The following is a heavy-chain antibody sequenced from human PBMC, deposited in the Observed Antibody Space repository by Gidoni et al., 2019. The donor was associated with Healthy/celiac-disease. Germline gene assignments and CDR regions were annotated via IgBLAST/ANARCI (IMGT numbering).Heavy chain of an antibody. J-gene: IGHJ3*02. D-gene: IGHD6-13*01. CDR2: ISGSGGST. V-gene: IGHV3-23*01. CDR3: AKKPGYLNVLI. Sequence: AISGSGGSTYYADSVKGRFTISRDNSKNTLYLQMNSLRAEDTAVYYCAKKPGYLNVLIWGQGTMVTVSS.